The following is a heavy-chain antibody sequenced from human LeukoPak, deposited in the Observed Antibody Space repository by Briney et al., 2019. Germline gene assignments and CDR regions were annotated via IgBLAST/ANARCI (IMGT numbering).Heavy chain of an antibody. D-gene: IGHD6-6*01. CDR3: ARGPNSNWSGLDF. Sequence: GGSLRLSCAASGFTFSSSMSWVRQAPGKGLEWVSSISGSGASTYYADSVKGRFTVSRDNAKNTLYLQVNNLRAEDTAVYYCARGPNSNWSGLDFWGQGTLLTVSS. CDR2: ISGSGAST. J-gene: IGHJ4*02. CDR1: GFTFSSS. V-gene: IGHV3-23*01.